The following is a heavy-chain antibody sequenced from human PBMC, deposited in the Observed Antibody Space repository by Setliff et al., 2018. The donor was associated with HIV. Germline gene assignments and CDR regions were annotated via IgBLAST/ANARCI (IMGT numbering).Heavy chain of an antibody. CDR2: IKSEADGGTT. Sequence: GGSLRLSCASSEFSFNNSWMTWVRQAPGRGLEWVGRIKSEADGGTTDYAAPVKGRFTISRDDSKRMVYLQMNSLRAEDTAVYYCAKIQNPQGYYYDSSGYYPHPGSPDYWGQGTLVTVSS. D-gene: IGHD3-22*01. CDR3: AKIQNPQGYYYDSSGYYPHPGSPDY. J-gene: IGHJ4*02. CDR1: EFSFNNSW. V-gene: IGHV3-15*01.